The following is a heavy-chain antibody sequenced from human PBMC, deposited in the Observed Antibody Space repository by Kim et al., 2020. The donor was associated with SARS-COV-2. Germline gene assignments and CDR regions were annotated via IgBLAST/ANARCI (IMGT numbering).Heavy chain of an antibody. CDR1: GGSISSGGYY. V-gene: IGHV4-31*03. CDR3: ARLYGSGSYYPFDP. CDR2: IYYSGST. J-gene: IGHJ5*02. Sequence: SETLSLTCTVSGGSISSGGYYWSWIRQHPGKGLEWIGYIYYSGSTYYNPSLKSRVTISVDTSKNQFSLKLSSVTAADTAVYYCARLYGSGSYYPFDPWGQGIMVTVSS. D-gene: IGHD3-10*01.